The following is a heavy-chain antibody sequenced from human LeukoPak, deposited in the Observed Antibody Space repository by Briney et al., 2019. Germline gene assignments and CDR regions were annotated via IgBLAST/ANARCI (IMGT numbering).Heavy chain of an antibody. V-gene: IGHV3-48*02. D-gene: IGHD2-21*02. CDR3: ARDDSWAFDY. CDR1: GFTFSRYS. CDR2: IRTTSGGI. Sequence: GGSLRLSCAASGFTFSRYSVNWVRQAPGKGLEWVAYIRTTSGGIYYADSVKGRFTISTDTAKNSLYLEMNNLRDGDAAVYYCARDDSWAFDYWGQGTLVTVSS. J-gene: IGHJ4*02.